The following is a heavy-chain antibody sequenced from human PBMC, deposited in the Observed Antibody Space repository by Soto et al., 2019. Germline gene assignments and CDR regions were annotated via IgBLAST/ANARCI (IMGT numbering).Heavy chain of an antibody. J-gene: IGHJ4*02. V-gene: IGHV1-2*02. CDR3: ARDGLYCSGGSCYSLRLYYFDY. D-gene: IGHD2-15*01. CDR2: INPNSGGT. CDR1: GYTFTGYY. Sequence: ASVKVSCKASGYTFTGYYMHWVRQAPGQGLEWMGWINPNSGGTNYAQKFQGRVTMTRDTSISTAYMELSRLRSDDTAVYYCARDGLYCSGGSCYSLRLYYFDYWGQGTLVTVSS.